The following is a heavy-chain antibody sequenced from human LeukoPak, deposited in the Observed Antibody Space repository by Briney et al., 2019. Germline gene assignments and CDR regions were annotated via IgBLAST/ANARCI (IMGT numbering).Heavy chain of an antibody. CDR2: ISWDSRSA. CDR3: ARDSQDCSASTCYFDY. J-gene: IGHJ4*02. V-gene: IGHV3-43D*03. D-gene: IGHD2-15*01. Sequence: PEGSLRLSCAASGFTFDDYAMHWVRQSPGKGLQWVSFISWDSRSAYYADSVKARFTISRDNNKKSVFLQMNSLSAEDTAFYYCARDSQDCSASTCYFDYWGQGTLVTVSA. CDR1: GFTFDDYA.